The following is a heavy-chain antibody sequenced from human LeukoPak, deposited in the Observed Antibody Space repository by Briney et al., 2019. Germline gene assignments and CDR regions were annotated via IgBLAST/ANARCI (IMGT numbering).Heavy chain of an antibody. CDR2: IYSGGST. D-gene: IGHD2-2*01. CDR1: GFTVSSNY. J-gene: IGHJ4*02. Sequence: PGGSLRLSCAASGFTVSSNYMSWVRQAPGKGLEWVSVIYSGGSTYYADSVKGRFTISGDNSKNTLYLQMNSLRAEDTAVYYCASTHLGYCSSASCQNDYWGQGTLVTVSS. CDR3: ASTHLGYCSSASCQNDY. V-gene: IGHV3-53*01.